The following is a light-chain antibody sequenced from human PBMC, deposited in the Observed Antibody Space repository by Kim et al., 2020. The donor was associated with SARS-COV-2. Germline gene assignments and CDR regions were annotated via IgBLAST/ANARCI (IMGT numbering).Light chain of an antibody. CDR2: KAS. CDR1: QSIDTW. J-gene: IGKJ4*01. CDR3: QQFNTDSAVT. V-gene: IGKV1-5*03. Sequence: DIQMTQSPSTLFASVGDRVTITCRASQSIDTWLAWYQQKPGKAPNLLIYKASTLQSGVPSRFSGSGSGTEFTLTISSLQPDDFATYYCQQFNTDSAVTFGGGTKVDIK.